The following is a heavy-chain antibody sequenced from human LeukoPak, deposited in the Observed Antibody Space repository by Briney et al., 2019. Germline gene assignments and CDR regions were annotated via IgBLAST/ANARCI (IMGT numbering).Heavy chain of an antibody. J-gene: IGHJ4*02. CDR2: MNPNSGNT. V-gene: IGHV1-8*03. CDR3: ARVINRGLRLTGFGY. Sequence: ASVKVSCKASGYTFTSYDINWVRQATGQGLEWMGWMNPNSGNTGYAEKFQGRVTITRNTSISTAYMELSSLRSEDTAVYYCARVINRGLRLTGFGYWGQGTLVTVSS. CDR1: GYTFTSYD. D-gene: IGHD5-12*01.